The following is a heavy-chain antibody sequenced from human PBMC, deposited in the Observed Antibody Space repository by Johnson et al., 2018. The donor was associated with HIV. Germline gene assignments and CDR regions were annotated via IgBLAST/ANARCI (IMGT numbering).Heavy chain of an antibody. CDR3: ARVTHIQLWANDAFDI. D-gene: IGHD5-18*01. J-gene: IGHJ3*02. CDR1: GFTFSSYG. CDR2: ISYDGSNK. V-gene: IGHV3-30*03. Sequence: QMLLVESGGGVVQPGRSLRLSCAASGFTFSSYGMHWVRQAPGKGLEWVAVISYDGSNKYYADSVKGRFTISRDNSKNTLYLQMNSLRAEDTAVYYCARVTHIQLWANDAFDIWGQGTMVTVSS.